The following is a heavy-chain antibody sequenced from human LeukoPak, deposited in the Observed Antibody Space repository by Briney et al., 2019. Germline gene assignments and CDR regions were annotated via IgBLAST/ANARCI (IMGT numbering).Heavy chain of an antibody. Sequence: SETLSLTCTVSGSSISSYYWSWIRQPPGKGLEWIGYIYYSGSTNYNPSLKSRVTISVDTSKNQFSLKLSSVTAADTAVYYCARGDSTFDYWGQGTLVTVSS. CDR1: GSSISSYY. J-gene: IGHJ4*02. D-gene: IGHD5/OR15-5a*01. V-gene: IGHV4-59*01. CDR2: IYYSGST. CDR3: ARGDSTFDY.